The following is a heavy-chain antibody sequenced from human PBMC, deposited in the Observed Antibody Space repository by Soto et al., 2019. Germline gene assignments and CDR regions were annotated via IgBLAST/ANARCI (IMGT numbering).Heavy chain of an antibody. CDR1: CGSISSGGYY. CDR2: IYYSGST. D-gene: IGHD3-22*01. V-gene: IGHV4-31*03. CDR3: VRGDYYDTTGGPVDSTFDY. J-gene: IGHJ4*02. Sequence: SETLSLTRTVSCGSISSGGYYWSWIRQHPGKGLEWIGYIYYSGSTYYNPSLKSRVTISVDTSKNQFSLKLSSVTAADTAVYYCVRGDYYDTTGGPVDSTFDYWGQGTLVTVSS.